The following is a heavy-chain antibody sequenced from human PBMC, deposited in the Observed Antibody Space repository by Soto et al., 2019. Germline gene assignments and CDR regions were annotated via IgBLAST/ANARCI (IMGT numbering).Heavy chain of an antibody. Sequence: EVQLVQSGAEVKKPGEYLRIYCKGSGYSFTSYWISWVRQMPGKGLEWMGRIDPSDSYTNYSPSFQGHVTISADTSISTAYLQWSSLKASDTAMYYCASQIEAAGKDSEYGMDVWGQGTTVTVSS. CDR3: ASQIEAAGKDSEYGMDV. J-gene: IGHJ6*02. D-gene: IGHD6-13*01. CDR1: GYSFTSYW. CDR2: IDPSDSYT. V-gene: IGHV5-10-1*03.